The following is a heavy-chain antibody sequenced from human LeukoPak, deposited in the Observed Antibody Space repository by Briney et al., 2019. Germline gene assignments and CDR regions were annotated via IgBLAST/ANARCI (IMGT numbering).Heavy chain of an antibody. CDR2: ISDSGGST. J-gene: IGHJ4*02. V-gene: IGHV3-23*01. Sequence: PGGSLRLSCAASGFPFSSYAMSWVRQAPGKGLEWVSHISDSGGSTDYADSVKGRFTISRDNSKNTVYLQMDRPRAEDTAVYYCAKIAVAAIGGYWGQGTLVTVSS. D-gene: IGHD5-12*01. CDR3: AKIAVAAIGGY. CDR1: GFPFSSYA.